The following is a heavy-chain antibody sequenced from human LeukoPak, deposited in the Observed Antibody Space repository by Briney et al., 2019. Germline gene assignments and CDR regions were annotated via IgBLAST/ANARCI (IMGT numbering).Heavy chain of an antibody. Sequence: SETLSLTCTVSGDSISSYYWSWIRQPPGKGLEWIGYIYYSGSTNYNPSLKSRVTISVDTSKNQFSLKLSSVTAADTAVYYCARRPSYGDYVWFDPWGQGTLVTVSS. CDR3: ARRPSYGDYVWFDP. CDR2: IYYSGST. V-gene: IGHV4-59*08. CDR1: GDSISSYY. D-gene: IGHD4-17*01. J-gene: IGHJ5*02.